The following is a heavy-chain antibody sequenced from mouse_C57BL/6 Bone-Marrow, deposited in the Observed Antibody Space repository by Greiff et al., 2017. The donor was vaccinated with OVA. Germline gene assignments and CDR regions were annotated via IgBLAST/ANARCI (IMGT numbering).Heavy chain of an antibody. V-gene: IGHV1-85*01. CDR3: ARSGYYGNLWYFDV. Sequence: QVQLQQSGPELVKPGASVKLSCKASGYTFTSYDINWVRQRPGQGLEWIGWIYPRDGSTKYNEKFKGKATLTVDTSSSTAYMELHSLTSEDSAVYFCARSGYYGNLWYFDVWGTGTTVTVSS. D-gene: IGHD2-1*01. CDR1: GYTFTSYD. J-gene: IGHJ1*03. CDR2: IYPRDGST.